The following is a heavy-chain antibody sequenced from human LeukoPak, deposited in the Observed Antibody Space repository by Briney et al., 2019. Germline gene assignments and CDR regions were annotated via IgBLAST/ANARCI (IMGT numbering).Heavy chain of an antibody. Sequence: SETLSLTCAVYGGSFSGYYWSWIRQPPGKGLEWIGEINHSGSTNYNPSHKSRVTISVDTSKNQFSLKLSSVTAADTAVYYCARSSPLWFGELSWYNWFDPWGQGTLVTVSS. V-gene: IGHV4-34*01. CDR3: ARSSPLWFGELSWYNWFDP. D-gene: IGHD3-10*01. CDR2: INHSGST. CDR1: GGSFSGYY. J-gene: IGHJ5*02.